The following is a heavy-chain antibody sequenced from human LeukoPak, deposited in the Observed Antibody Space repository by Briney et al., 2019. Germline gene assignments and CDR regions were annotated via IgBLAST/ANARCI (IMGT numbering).Heavy chain of an antibody. D-gene: IGHD6-13*01. CDR2: INHSGSA. CDR1: GGSFSGYY. CDR3: ARGLSRYSSSWYQDY. J-gene: IGHJ4*02. V-gene: IGHV4-34*01. Sequence: SETLSLTCAVYGGSFSGYYWSWIRQPPGKGLEWIGEINHSGSANYNPSLKSRVTISVDTSKNQFSLKLSSVTAADTAVYYRARGLSRYSSSWYQDYWGQGTLVTVSS.